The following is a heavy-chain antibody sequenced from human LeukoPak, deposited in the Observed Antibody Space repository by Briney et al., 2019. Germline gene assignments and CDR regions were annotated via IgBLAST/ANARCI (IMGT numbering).Heavy chain of an antibody. D-gene: IGHD2/OR15-2a*01. CDR3: ARVNDFRDDY. CDR1: GFSISSYS. Sequence: SETLSLTCAASGFSISSYSWSCIRQPAGKGLEWIGRIYTSGSTNYNPSLKSRVTMSVDTSKNQFSLKLSSVTAADTAVYYCARVNDFRDDYWGQGTLVTVSS. CDR2: IYTSGST. J-gene: IGHJ4*02. V-gene: IGHV4-4*07.